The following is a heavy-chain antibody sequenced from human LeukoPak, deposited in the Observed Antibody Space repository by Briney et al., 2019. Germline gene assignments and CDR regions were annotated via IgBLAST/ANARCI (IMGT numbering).Heavy chain of an antibody. CDR1: GGTFSSYA. V-gene: IGHV1-69*04. CDR3: ARALPPLRSIAVACTVFNY. J-gene: IGHJ4*02. Sequence: SVKVSCKASGGTFSSYAISWVRQAPGQGLEWMGRIIPILGIANYAQKFQGRVTITADKSTSTAYMELSSLRSEDTAVYYCARALPPLRSIAVACTVFNYCGQGTLVTVSS. CDR2: IIPILGIA. D-gene: IGHD6-19*01.